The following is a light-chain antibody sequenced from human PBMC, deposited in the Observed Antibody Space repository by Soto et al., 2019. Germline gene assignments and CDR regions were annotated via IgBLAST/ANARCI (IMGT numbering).Light chain of an antibody. CDR2: GAS. CDR3: QQYDTLLA. J-gene: IGKJ4*02. V-gene: IGKV3-20*01. Sequence: EIVLTQSPGTLSSSPGERVTLSCRASQSVSNNNLAWYQQKSGQAPRLLIYGASRRANGIPDSLSGSGSGKDFTLTIYSLEPLDFAVYYCQQYDTLLAFGGGSRVEI. CDR1: QSVSNNN.